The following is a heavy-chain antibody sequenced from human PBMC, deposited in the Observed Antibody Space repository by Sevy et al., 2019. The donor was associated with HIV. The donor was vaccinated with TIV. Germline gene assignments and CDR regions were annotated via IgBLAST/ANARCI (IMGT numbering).Heavy chain of an antibody. CDR1: GGSISSYY. Sequence: SETLSLTCTVSGGSISSYYWSWIRHPPGKGLEWIGYIYYSGSTNYNPSLKSRVTISVDTSKNQFSLKLSSVTAADTAVCYCARDRGGATLDYWGQGTLVTVSS. V-gene: IGHV4-59*01. J-gene: IGHJ4*02. CDR2: IYYSGST. D-gene: IGHD1-26*01. CDR3: ARDRGGATLDY.